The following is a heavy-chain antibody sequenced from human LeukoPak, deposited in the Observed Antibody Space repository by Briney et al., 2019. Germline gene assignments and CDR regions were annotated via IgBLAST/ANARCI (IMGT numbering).Heavy chain of an antibody. J-gene: IGHJ4*02. V-gene: IGHV3-30*02. CDR3: AKGWEAYCGGDCYSAFDH. Sequence: GGSLRLSCVASEFTFSSYGMHWVRRAPGKGLEWVAFIRYDGSNKYYADSVKGRFTISRDNSKDMLYLYMISLRAEDTAVYYCAKGWEAYCGGDCYSAFDHWGQGTLVTVSS. CDR2: IRYDGSNK. D-gene: IGHD2-21*01. CDR1: EFTFSSYG.